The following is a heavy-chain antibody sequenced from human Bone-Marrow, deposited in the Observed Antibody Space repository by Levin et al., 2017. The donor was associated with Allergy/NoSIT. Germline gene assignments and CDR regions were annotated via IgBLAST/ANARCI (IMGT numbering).Heavy chain of an antibody. V-gene: IGHV3-53*01. Sequence: GGSLRLSCGASGFTVSSDYMSWVRQPPGKGLEWVSLIYSGGSTYYADSVRGRFAISRDDSKNTVDLQMNSLRVEDTGTYFCARGKEDQSFYVSGSYYLDIWGQGTQVVVSS. CDR3: ARGKEDQSFYVSGSYYLDI. D-gene: IGHD2/OR15-2a*01. CDR1: GFTVSSDY. CDR2: IYSGGST. J-gene: IGHJ4*02.